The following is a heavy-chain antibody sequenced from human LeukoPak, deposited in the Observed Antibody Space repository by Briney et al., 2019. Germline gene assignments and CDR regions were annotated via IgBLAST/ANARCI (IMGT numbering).Heavy chain of an antibody. V-gene: IGHV3-11*04. CDR2: ISSSGSAI. J-gene: IGHJ4*02. D-gene: IGHD5-18*01. Sequence: KTGESLRLSCAASGLTVSSNYMSWVRQAPGKGLEWVSYISSSGSAIYYADSVKGRFTISRDNARNSLYLQMNSLRAEDTAVYYCARDEYNYGYTSVLDYWGQGTLVTVSS. CDR3: ARDEYNYGYTSVLDY. CDR1: GLTVSSNY.